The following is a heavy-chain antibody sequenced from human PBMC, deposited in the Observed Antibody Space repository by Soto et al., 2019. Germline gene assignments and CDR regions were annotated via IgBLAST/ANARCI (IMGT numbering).Heavy chain of an antibody. CDR1: GDSVSSTTYY. D-gene: IGHD1-26*01. V-gene: IGHV4-61*01. CDR3: ARTALKFYSTWVAYYFDY. Sequence: SETLSLTCSVSGDSVSSTTYYWSWLRQPPGKGLEWIGYFYYSGSTNYNASLRSRFTISADTSKNQISLRLSSVTAADTAVYYCARTALKFYSTWVAYYFDYWGQGTLVTVSS. J-gene: IGHJ4*02. CDR2: FYYSGST.